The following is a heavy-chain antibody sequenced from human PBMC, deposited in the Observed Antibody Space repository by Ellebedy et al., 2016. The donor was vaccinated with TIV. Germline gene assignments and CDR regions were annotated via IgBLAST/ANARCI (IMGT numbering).Heavy chain of an antibody. D-gene: IGHD6-13*01. CDR3: AKARRGAAAGILDY. V-gene: IGHV3-30*18. CDR1: GFTFSSYG. CDR2: ISYDGSNK. J-gene: IGHJ4*02. Sequence: GESLKISXAASGFTFSSYGMHWVRQAPGKGLEWVAVISYDGSNKYYADSVKGRFTISRDNSKNTLYLQMNSLRAEDTAVYYCAKARRGAAAGILDYWGQGTLVTVSS.